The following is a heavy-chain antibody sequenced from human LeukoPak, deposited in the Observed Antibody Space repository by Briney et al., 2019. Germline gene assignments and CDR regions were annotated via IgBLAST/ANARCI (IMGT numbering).Heavy chain of an antibody. CDR1: GGSISSSSYY. Sequence: PSETLSLTCTVSGGSISSSSYYWGWIRQPPGKGLEWIGSIYYSGSTYYNPSLKSRVTISVDTSKNQFSLKLSSVTAADTAVYYCARVSWNYGFYYYYYMDVWGKGTTVTVSS. J-gene: IGHJ6*03. V-gene: IGHV4-39*07. CDR2: IYYSGST. CDR3: ARVSWNYGFYYYYYMDV. D-gene: IGHD1-7*01.